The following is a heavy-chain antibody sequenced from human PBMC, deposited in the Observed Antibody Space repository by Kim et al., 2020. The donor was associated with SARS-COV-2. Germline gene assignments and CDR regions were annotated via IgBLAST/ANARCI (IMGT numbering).Heavy chain of an antibody. V-gene: IGHV4-34*01. CDR3: ARGRYLWFGELPNFDY. D-gene: IGHD3-10*01. Sequence: SLKSRVTISVDTSKNQFSLKLSSVTAADTAVYYCARGRYLWFGELPNFDYWGQGTLVTVSS. J-gene: IGHJ4*02.